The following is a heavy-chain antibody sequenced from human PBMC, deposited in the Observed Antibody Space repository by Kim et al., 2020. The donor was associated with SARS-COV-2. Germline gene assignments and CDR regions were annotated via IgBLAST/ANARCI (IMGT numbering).Heavy chain of an antibody. CDR2: T. J-gene: IGHJ4*02. D-gene: IGHD1-26*01. Sequence: TYYADSVKGRFTIARDNSKNTLYLQMNSLRAEDTAVYYCAKDVHSGSEDYWGQGTLVTVSS. CDR3: AKDVHSGSEDY. V-gene: IGHV3-23*01.